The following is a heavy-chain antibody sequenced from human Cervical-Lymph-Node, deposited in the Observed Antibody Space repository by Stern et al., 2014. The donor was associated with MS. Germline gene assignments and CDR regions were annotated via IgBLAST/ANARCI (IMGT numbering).Heavy chain of an antibody. Sequence: QLVQSGAEVKKPGESLKISCKLSGYSFTIYYIAWGRPMPGKGLEWMGSIYPYDSDTTYSPSFQGQVTISADKSITTAYLQWSSLRASDTAMYYCARHVQGFDYWGQGTLVTVSS. CDR2: IYPYDSDT. J-gene: IGHJ4*02. V-gene: IGHV5-51*01. CDR1: GYSFTIYY. CDR3: ARHVQGFDY.